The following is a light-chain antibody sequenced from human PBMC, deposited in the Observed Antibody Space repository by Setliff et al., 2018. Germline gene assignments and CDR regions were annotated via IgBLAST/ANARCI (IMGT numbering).Light chain of an antibody. Sequence: QSALARPASVSGSPGQSITISCTGTSSDVGGYNYVSWYQQHPGKAPKLMIYDVSKRPSGVSNRFSGSKSGNTASLTISGLQAEDEADYYCSSYTSSSTFVVFGGGTKVTVL. CDR2: DVS. V-gene: IGLV2-14*01. CDR3: SSYTSSSTFVV. CDR1: SSDVGGYNY. J-gene: IGLJ2*01.